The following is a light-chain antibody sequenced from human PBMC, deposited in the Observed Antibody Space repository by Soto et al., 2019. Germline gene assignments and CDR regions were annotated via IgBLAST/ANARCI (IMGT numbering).Light chain of an antibody. Sequence: EIVMTQSPATLSVSPGERAALSCRASQSVSSNLAWYQQKPGQAPRLLIYAVSTRATGIPARFSGSGSGTEFTLTISSLQSEDFAVYYCQQYNNWPPWTFGQGTKV. J-gene: IGKJ1*01. CDR3: QQYNNWPPWT. CDR1: QSVSSN. CDR2: AVS. V-gene: IGKV3-15*01.